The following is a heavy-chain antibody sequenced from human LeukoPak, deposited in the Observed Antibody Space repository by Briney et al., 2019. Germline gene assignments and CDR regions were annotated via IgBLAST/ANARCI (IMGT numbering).Heavy chain of an antibody. J-gene: IGHJ3*02. CDR3: AREFLVAQAYYYGSGSYYEQRGAFDI. Sequence: GGSLRLSCSASGFTFSSYAMHWVRQAPGKGLEYVSAISSNGGSTYYADSVKGRFTISRDNSKNTLYLQMSSLRAEDTAVYYCAREFLVAQAYYYGSGSYYEQRGAFDIWGQGTMVTVSS. CDR1: GFTFSSYA. CDR2: ISSNGGST. D-gene: IGHD3-10*01. V-gene: IGHV3-64D*06.